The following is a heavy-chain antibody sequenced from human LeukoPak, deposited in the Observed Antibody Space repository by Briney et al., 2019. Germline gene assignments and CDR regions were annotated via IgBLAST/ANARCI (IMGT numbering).Heavy chain of an antibody. CDR3: ARDRRGTSCYDY. J-gene: IGHJ4*02. Sequence: PSETLSLTCTVSGGSMSSYYWSWIRQPPGKGLEWIGYIYYSGSTNYNPSLTSRITISVDTSKNQFSLKLSSVTAGDTAVYYCARDRRGTSCYDYWGQGTLVTVSS. V-gene: IGHV4-59*01. CDR2: IYYSGST. CDR1: GGSMSSYY. D-gene: IGHD2-2*01.